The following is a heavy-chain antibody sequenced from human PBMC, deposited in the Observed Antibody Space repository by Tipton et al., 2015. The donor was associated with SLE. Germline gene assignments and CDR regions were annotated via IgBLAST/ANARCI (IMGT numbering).Heavy chain of an antibody. D-gene: IGHD3-3*01. CDR1: GGSISSGSYY. J-gene: IGHJ4*02. CDR2: IYTSGST. CDR3: ARDSRTYYDFWSGYSFED. Sequence: TLSLTCTVSGGSISSGSYYWSWIRQPAGKGLEWIGYIYTSGSTNYNPSLKSRVTISVDTSKNQFSLNLSSVTAADTAVYYCARDSRTYYDFWSGYSFEDWGQGTLVTVSS. V-gene: IGHV4-61*09.